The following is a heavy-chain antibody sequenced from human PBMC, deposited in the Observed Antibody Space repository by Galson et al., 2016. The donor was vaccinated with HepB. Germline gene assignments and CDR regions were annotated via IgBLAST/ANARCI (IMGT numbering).Heavy chain of an antibody. CDR1: GGTFRSYA. Sequence: SVKVSCKASGGTFRSYAMSWVRQAPGQGLEWMGGIIPMFGTLNYAQNFQGRVTIKADESTNTAYMELSSLRFEDTAVYYCARAVTPVEWEPGNGDHYFDSWGQGSLVTVSS. CDR3: ARAVTPVEWEPGNGDHYFDS. V-gene: IGHV1-69*13. D-gene: IGHD1-26*01. J-gene: IGHJ4*02. CDR2: IIPMFGTL.